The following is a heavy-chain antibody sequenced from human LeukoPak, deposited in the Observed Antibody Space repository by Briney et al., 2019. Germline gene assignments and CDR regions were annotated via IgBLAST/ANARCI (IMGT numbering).Heavy chain of an antibody. CDR1: GFTFSDSY. Sequence: GGSLRLSCAASGFTFSDSYMTWIRQAPGKGLEWVSYISNSGSSIYYADSVKGRFTTSRDNAKNSLYLQMNSLRAEDTALYHCARESEVDYYGSGSYYNYMDVWGKGTTVTISS. V-gene: IGHV3-11*01. J-gene: IGHJ6*03. CDR2: ISNSGSSI. CDR3: ARESEVDYYGSGSYYNYMDV. D-gene: IGHD3-10*01.